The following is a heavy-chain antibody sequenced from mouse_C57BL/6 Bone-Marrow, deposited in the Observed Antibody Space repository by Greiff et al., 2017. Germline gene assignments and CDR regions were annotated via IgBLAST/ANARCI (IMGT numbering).Heavy chain of an antibody. D-gene: IGHD2-2*01. Sequence: QVQLQQSGAELVRPGASVTLSCKASGYTFTDYEMHWVKQTPVHGLEWIGAIDPETGGTAYNQKFKGKAILTADESSSTAYMELRSLTSEDSAVYYCTGGYPFDYWGQGTTLTVSS. CDR3: TGGYPFDY. J-gene: IGHJ2*01. CDR1: GYTFTDYE. V-gene: IGHV1-15*01. CDR2: IDPETGGT.